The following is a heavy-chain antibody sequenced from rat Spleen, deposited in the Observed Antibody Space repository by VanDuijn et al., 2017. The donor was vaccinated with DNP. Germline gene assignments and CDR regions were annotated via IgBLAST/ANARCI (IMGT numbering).Heavy chain of an antibody. CDR2: IRTDSGRT. Sequence: EVQLVESGGGLVQPGRSMKLSCAASGFTFSNYYMAWVRQAPTKGLEWVTSIRTDSGRTYYRDSVKGRFTVSRDNAKSTLYLQMDSLRSEDTATYYCARRYYGYTYFDYWGQGVTVTVSS. CDR3: ARRYYGYTYFDY. D-gene: IGHD1-6*01. J-gene: IGHJ2*01. V-gene: IGHV5-25*01. CDR1: GFTFSNYY.